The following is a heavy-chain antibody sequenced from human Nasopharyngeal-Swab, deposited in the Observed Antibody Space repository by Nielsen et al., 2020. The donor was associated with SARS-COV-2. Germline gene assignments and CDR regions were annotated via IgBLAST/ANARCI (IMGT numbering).Heavy chain of an antibody. D-gene: IGHD4-17*01. Sequence: SVKVSCKVSGYTLTELSMHWVRQAPGQGLEWMGGIIPIFGTANYAQKFQGRVTITADESTSTAYMELSSLRSEDTAVYYCARGYGDYDEAPFDYWGQGTLVTVSS. CDR1: GYTLTELS. CDR2: IIPIFGTA. CDR3: ARGYGDYDEAPFDY. J-gene: IGHJ4*02. V-gene: IGHV1-69*13.